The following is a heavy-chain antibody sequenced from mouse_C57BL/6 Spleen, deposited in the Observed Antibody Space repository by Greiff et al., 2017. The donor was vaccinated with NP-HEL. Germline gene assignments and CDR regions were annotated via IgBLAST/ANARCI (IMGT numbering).Heavy chain of an antibody. V-gene: IGHV5-9-1*02. J-gene: IGHJ2*01. Sequence: EVQVVESGEGLVKPGGSLKLSCAASGFTFSSYAMSWVRQTPEKRLEWVAYISSGGDYIYYADTVKGRFTISRDNARNTLYLQMSSLKSEDTAMYYCTREGPLRYYFDYWGQGTTLTVSS. CDR2: ISSGGDYI. CDR1: GFTFSSYA. D-gene: IGHD1-1*01. CDR3: TREGPLRYYFDY.